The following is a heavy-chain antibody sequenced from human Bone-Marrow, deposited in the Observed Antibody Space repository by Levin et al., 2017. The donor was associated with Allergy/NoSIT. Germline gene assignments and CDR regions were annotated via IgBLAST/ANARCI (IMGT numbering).Heavy chain of an antibody. Sequence: PSETLSLTCTVSGGSISSYYWSWIRQPPGKGLEWIGYIYYSGSTNYNPSLKSRVTISVDTSKNQFSLKLSSVTAADTAVYYCARVPYSSSGVALGGYFDYWGQGTLVTVSS. CDR2: IYYSGST. CDR1: GGSISSYY. D-gene: IGHD6-6*01. J-gene: IGHJ4*02. V-gene: IGHV4-59*01. CDR3: ARVPYSSSGVALGGYFDY.